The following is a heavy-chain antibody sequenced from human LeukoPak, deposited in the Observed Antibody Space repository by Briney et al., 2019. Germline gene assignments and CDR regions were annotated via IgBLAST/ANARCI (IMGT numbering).Heavy chain of an antibody. CDR3: AKDPPGSIAARKIFEY. V-gene: IGHV1-2*02. Sequence: GSVKVSCKASGYTFTGHYMHWVRRAPGQGLEWMGWINPNSGGTNYAQKFQGRVTMTRDTSISTAYMEVSRLRSDDTAVYYCAKDPPGSIAARKIFEYWGQGTLVTVSS. D-gene: IGHD6-6*01. J-gene: IGHJ4*02. CDR1: GYTFTGHY. CDR2: INPNSGGT.